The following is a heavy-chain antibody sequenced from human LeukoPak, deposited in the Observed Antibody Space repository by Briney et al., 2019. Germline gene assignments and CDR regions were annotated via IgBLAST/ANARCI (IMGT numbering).Heavy chain of an antibody. D-gene: IGHD3-9*01. CDR3: AKDLRLRYFTY. V-gene: IGHV3-53*01. CDR2: TYSGGST. Sequence: GGSLRLSCAASGFTVGSNYMSWVRQAPGKGLEWVSVTYSGGSTYYADSVKGRFTISRDNSKNTLYLQMNSLRAEDTAVYHCAKDLRLRYFTYWGQGTLVTVSS. CDR1: GFTVGSNY. J-gene: IGHJ4*02.